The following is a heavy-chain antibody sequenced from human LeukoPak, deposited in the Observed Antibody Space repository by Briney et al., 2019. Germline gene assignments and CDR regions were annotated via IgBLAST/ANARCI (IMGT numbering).Heavy chain of an antibody. V-gene: IGHV4-61*02. Sequence: PSETLPLTCTVSGGSISSGSYYWSWIRQPAGKGLEWIGRIYTSGSTNYNPSLKSRVTISVDTSKNQFSLKLSSVTAADTAVYYCARVTGATKGGYYYYMDVWGKGTTVTVSS. CDR3: ARVTGATKGGYYYYMDV. CDR1: GGSISSGSYY. J-gene: IGHJ6*03. D-gene: IGHD1-26*01. CDR2: IYTSGST.